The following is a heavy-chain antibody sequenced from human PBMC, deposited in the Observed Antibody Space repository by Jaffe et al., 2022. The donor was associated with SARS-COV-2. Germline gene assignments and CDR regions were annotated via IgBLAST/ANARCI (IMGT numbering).Heavy chain of an antibody. CDR3: ARGGTQVSVFDS. Sequence: QVQLVESGGGVVQPGRSLRLSCAASGFTFSPYAMHWVRQAPDKGLEWVSVISRAEGTDRRYADSVKGRFTISRDNSKNTVYLQMDSLTAEDTAIYYCARGGTQVSVFDSWGQGALVTVSS. V-gene: IGHV3-30*04. D-gene: IGHD1-1*01. J-gene: IGHJ4*02. CDR1: GFTFSPYA. CDR2: ISRAEGT.